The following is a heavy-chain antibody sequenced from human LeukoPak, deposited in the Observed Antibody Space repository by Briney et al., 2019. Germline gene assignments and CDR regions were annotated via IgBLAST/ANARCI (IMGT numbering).Heavy chain of an antibody. D-gene: IGHD6-13*01. Sequence: PGRFLRLSCAASGFTFRRYGMHWVRQTPGKGLEWVALISNGGNNTYYADSVEGRFTVSRDNSKNTMYLQMISLKPEDTGVYYCVRVLAAAGTEAFDYWGQGSLVTVSS. CDR1: GFTFRRYG. J-gene: IGHJ4*02. CDR3: VRVLAAAGTEAFDY. V-gene: IGHV3-30*03. CDR2: ISNGGNNT.